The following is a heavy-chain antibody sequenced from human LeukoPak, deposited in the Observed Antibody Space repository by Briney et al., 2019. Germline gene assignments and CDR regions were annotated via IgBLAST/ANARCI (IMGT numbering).Heavy chain of an antibody. D-gene: IGHD3-10*01. Sequence: SETLSLTCTVSGGSISSYNWSWIRQPQGKGLEWMGYIYYSGSTNYNPSLKSRVTISVDTSKNQFSLKLSSVTAADTAVYYCARARSYYYGSGTTYGMDVWGQGTTVTVSS. CDR3: ARARSYYYGSGTTYGMDV. CDR2: IYYSGST. CDR1: GGSISSYN. J-gene: IGHJ6*02. V-gene: IGHV4-59*01.